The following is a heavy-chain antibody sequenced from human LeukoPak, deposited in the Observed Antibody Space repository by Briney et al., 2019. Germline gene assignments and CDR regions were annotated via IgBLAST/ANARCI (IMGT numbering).Heavy chain of an antibody. CDR3: ATPYGSGSYYPGQAFDI. J-gene: IGHJ3*02. CDR2: FDPEDGET. Sequence: GASVKVSCKVSGYTLTELSMHWVRQAPGKGLEWMGGFDPEDGETIYAQKFQGRVTMTEDTSTDTAYMELSSLRSEDTAVYYCATPYGSGSYYPGQAFDIWGQGIMVTVSP. V-gene: IGHV1-24*01. CDR1: GYTLTELS. D-gene: IGHD3-10*01.